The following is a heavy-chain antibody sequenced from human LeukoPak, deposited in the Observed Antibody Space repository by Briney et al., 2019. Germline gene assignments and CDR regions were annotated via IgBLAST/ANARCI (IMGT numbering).Heavy chain of an antibody. D-gene: IGHD3-10*01. CDR1: GYAFTSYY. Sequence: ASVKVSCKASGYAFTSYYMHWVRQAPGQGLEWMGIISPSGGSTSYAQKFQGRVTMARDTSTSTVYMDLTSLRSEDTAVYYCARGGMVRDRRHFQFDHWGQGTLVTVSS. V-gene: IGHV1-46*01. J-gene: IGHJ4*02. CDR3: ARGGMVRDRRHFQFDH. CDR2: ISPSGGST.